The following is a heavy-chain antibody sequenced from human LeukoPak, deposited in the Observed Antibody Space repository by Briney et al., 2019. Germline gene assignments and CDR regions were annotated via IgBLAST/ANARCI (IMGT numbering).Heavy chain of an antibody. Sequence: GGSLRLSCAASGFTFSSYAMSWVRQAPGKGLEWIAYLSSSGSAFSYADSVKGRFTIARDNAKNSVYLEMNSLRADDTAVYYCARSARLMKGVVEVTALDDWGQGTPVTVSS. CDR1: GFTFSSYA. CDR3: ARSARLMKGVVEVTALDD. V-gene: IGHV3-48*03. CDR2: LSSSGSAF. D-gene: IGHD3-3*01. J-gene: IGHJ4*02.